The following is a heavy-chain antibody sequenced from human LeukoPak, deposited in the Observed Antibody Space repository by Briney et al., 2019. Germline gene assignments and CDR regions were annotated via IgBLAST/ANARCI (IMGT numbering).Heavy chain of an antibody. J-gene: IGHJ4*02. CDR2: IHPSGSST. V-gene: IGHV1-46*01. D-gene: IGHD5-18*01. Sequence: ASVKISCKASGYTFTNNYMHWVRQAPGQGLEWMGVIHPSGSSTNYAQKFPGRVTMTKDTYTSTVYIELNTLGSDDTAVYYCARMDMDTAMVTNYLDHWGQGTLLIVSS. CDR3: ARMDMDTAMVTNYLDH. CDR1: GYTFTNNY.